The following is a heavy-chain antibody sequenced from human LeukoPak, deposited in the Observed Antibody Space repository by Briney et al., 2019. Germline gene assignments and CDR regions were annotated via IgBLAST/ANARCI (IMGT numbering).Heavy chain of an antibody. Sequence: ASVKVSCKASGYTFTGFYMHWVRQAPGQGLEWMGWVTPNSGGTNYAQRFQGRVTMTRDTSISTAYMELNRLRSDDTAVYYCAREAYGSGSFRTDYYYMDVWGKGTTVTISS. CDR3: AREAYGSGSFRTDYYYMDV. J-gene: IGHJ6*03. V-gene: IGHV1-2*02. CDR2: VTPNSGGT. D-gene: IGHD3-10*01. CDR1: GYTFTGFY.